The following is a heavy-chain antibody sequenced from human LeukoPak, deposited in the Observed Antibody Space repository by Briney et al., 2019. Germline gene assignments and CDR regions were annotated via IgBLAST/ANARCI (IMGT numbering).Heavy chain of an antibody. CDR2: ISAYNGNT. J-gene: IGHJ4*02. Sequence: GASVKVSCKGSGYSFISYGISWVRQAPGQGLEWMGWISAYNGNTNSAQKLQGRVTMTTDASTSTAYMELRSLRSDDTAIYYCARGGSWCTDGVCYYYFDYWGQGSLVTVSS. V-gene: IGHV1-18*01. D-gene: IGHD2-8*01. CDR1: GYSFISYG. CDR3: ARGGSWCTDGVCYYYFDY.